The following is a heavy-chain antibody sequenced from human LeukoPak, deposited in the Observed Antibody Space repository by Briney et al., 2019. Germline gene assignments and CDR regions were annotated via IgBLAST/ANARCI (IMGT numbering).Heavy chain of an antibody. CDR1: GFTFSGYS. Sequence: PGGSLRLSCAASGFTFSGYSMNWVRQAPGKGLEWVSSISSSSSYIYYADSVKGRFTISRDNAKNSLYQQMNSLRAEDTAVYYCARGVVRYFDYWGQGALVTVSS. J-gene: IGHJ4*02. CDR2: ISSSSSYI. D-gene: IGHD3-9*01. V-gene: IGHV3-21*01. CDR3: ARGVVRYFDY.